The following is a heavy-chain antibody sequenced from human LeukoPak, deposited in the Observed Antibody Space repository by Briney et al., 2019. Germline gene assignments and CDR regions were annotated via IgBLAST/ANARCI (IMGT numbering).Heavy chain of an antibody. J-gene: IGHJ4*02. V-gene: IGHV3-48*03. D-gene: IGHD5-18*01. Sequence: GGSLRLSCAASGFTFSSYEMNWVRQAPGKGLEWVSYISSSGSTIYYADSVKGRFTISRDNAKNSLYLQMNSLRPEDTALYYCTKDSVAMVTTSDYWGQGTLVTVSS. CDR3: TKDSVAMVTTSDY. CDR2: ISSSGSTI. CDR1: GFTFSSYE.